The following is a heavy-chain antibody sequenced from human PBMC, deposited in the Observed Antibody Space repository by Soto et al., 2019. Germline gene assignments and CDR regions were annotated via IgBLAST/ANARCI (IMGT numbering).Heavy chain of an antibody. CDR3: AKEGGGGDMPYYYYGMDV. J-gene: IGHJ6*02. D-gene: IGHD2-21*02. CDR2: ISGSGGST. Sequence: EVQVLESGGGLVQPGGSLRLSCAASGFTFSSYAMSWVRQAPGKGLEWVSAISGSGGSTYYADSVKGRFTISRDNSKNTLYLQMNSLRAEDTAVYYCAKEGGGGDMPYYYYGMDVWGQGTTVTVSS. V-gene: IGHV3-23*01. CDR1: GFTFSSYA.